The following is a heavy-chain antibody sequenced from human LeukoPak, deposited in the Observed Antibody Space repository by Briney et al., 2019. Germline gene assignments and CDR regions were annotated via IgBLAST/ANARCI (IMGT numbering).Heavy chain of an antibody. J-gene: IGHJ4*02. V-gene: IGHV3-30*18. Sequence: GGSLRLSCAASGFTVSSYGMHWVRQAPGKGLEWVAVISYDGSNKYYADSVKGRFTISRDNSKNTLYLQMNSLRAEDTAVYYCAKGDPFDYWGQGTLVTVSS. CDR1: GFTVSSYG. CDR2: ISYDGSNK. CDR3: AKGDPFDY. D-gene: IGHD2-21*01.